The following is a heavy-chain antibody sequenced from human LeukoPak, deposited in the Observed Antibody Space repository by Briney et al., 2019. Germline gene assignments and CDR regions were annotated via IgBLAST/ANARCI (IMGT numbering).Heavy chain of an antibody. D-gene: IGHD6-13*01. CDR3: ARDLEAAGYFDN. J-gene: IGHJ4*02. Sequence: SETLSLTCTVSGASFISYYWTWIRQPAGKGLEWIGRIYTSGNTNYNPSLKSRVTMSVDTSKNQFSLKLTSVTAADTAVYYCARDLEAAGYFDNWGQGTLVSVSS. CDR2: IYTSGNT. CDR1: GASFISYY. V-gene: IGHV4-4*07.